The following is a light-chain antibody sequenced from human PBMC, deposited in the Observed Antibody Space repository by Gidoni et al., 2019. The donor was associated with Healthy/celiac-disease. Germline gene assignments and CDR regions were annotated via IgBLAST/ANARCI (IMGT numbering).Light chain of an antibody. CDR3: QQYNSYSYT. V-gene: IGKV1-5*03. CDR2: KAS. J-gene: IGKJ2*01. Sequence: DIQITQSPSTLSASVGDRVTITCRASQSISSWLAWYQQKPGKAPKLLIYKASSLESGVPSRFSGSESGTEFTLTISSLQPDDFATYYCQQYNSYSYTFGQGTKLEIK. CDR1: QSISSW.